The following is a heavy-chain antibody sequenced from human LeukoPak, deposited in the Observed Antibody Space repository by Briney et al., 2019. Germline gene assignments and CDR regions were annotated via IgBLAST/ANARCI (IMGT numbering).Heavy chain of an antibody. J-gene: IGHJ6*02. Sequence: GASVKVSCKASGYTFTRYYMHWVRQAPGQGLEWMGIINPSDDSITYAQKFQGRVTMTRDTSTSTVYMALSSLRSDDTAVYYCARGDCSSTNCYSSGVQGVYYYGMDVWGQGTTVTVSS. D-gene: IGHD2-2*01. V-gene: IGHV1-46*01. CDR3: ARGDCSSTNCYSSGVQGVYYYGMDV. CDR1: GYTFTRYY. CDR2: INPSDDSI.